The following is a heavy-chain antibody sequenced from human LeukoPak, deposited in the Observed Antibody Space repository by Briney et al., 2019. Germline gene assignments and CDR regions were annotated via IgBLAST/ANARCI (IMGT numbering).Heavy chain of an antibody. V-gene: IGHV1-69*05. Sequence: ASVKVSCEASGGTFSSYAISWVRQAPGQGLEWMGGIIPIFGTANYAQKFQGRVTITTDESTSTAYMELSSLRSEDTAVYYCARDPNWNYVGAAFDIWGQGTMVTVSS. CDR1: GGTFSSYA. J-gene: IGHJ3*02. CDR3: ARDPNWNYVGAAFDI. CDR2: IIPIFGTA. D-gene: IGHD1-7*01.